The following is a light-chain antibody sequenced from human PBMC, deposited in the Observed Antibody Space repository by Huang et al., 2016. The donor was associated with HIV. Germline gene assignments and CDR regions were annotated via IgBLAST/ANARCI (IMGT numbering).Light chain of an antibody. CDR1: QDIGNS. Sequence: DIQMTQSPSSLSASVGDRVIITCRASQDIGNSFAWYQQKPGIAPKLLLFDASRLKVGVPSRFSGSGSGTDHTLTINSLQPEDFATYYCQQYYNTPYTFGQGTKLEIK. CDR2: DAS. V-gene: IGKV1-NL1*01. CDR3: QQYYNTPYT. J-gene: IGKJ2*01.